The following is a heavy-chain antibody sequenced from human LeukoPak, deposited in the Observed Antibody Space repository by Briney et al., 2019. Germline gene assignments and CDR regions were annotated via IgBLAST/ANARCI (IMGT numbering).Heavy chain of an antibody. CDR1: GFTFSDYA. Sequence: GGSLRLSCVASGFTFSDYAMSWVRQAPGKGLEWVSGISDSGRSSYYTDSVKGRCTISRDNSKNTMSLQINNLRTEDTAVYFCARHDSFIPFWGQGTLVTVTS. CDR3: ARHDSFIPF. J-gene: IGHJ4*02. D-gene: IGHD3-16*02. V-gene: IGHV3-23*01. CDR2: ISDSGRSS.